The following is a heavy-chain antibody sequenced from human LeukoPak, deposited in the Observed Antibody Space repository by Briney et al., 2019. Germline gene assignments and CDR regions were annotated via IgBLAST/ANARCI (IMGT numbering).Heavy chain of an antibody. CDR2: MNPNSGNT. CDR1: GYTSTSYD. J-gene: IGHJ4*02. V-gene: IGHV1-8*01. CDR3: ARETPGEIAVAANGYFDY. D-gene: IGHD6-19*01. Sequence: ASVKVSCKASGYTSTSYDINWVRQATGQGLEWMGWMNPNSGNTGYAQKFQGRVTMTRNTSISTAYMALSSLRSEDTAVYYCARETPGEIAVAANGYFDYWGQGTLVTVSS.